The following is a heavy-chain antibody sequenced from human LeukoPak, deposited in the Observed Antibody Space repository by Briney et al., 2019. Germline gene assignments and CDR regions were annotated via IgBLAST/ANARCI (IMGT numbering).Heavy chain of an antibody. CDR3: ARGKRYSSGWPFDY. V-gene: IGHV4-34*01. Sequence: PSEILSLTCAVDAGSFSGDYWSWVRQPPGKGLGWIGEINQRGSTNYNPSLKRRVTISVDTSKNQFSLKLSSVTAADTAVYYCARGKRYSSGWPFDYWGQGTLVTVSS. CDR1: AGSFSGDY. CDR2: INQRGST. J-gene: IGHJ4*02. D-gene: IGHD6-19*01.